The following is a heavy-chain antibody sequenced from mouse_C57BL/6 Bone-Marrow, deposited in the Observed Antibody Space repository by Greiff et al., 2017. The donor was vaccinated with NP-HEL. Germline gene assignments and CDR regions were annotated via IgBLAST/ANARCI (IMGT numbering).Heavy chain of an antibody. CDR1: GFSLTSYG. CDR2: IWSGGST. V-gene: IGHV2-2*01. J-gene: IGHJ3*01. D-gene: IGHD1-1*02. Sequence: QVQLKESGPGLVQPSQSLSITCTVSGFSLTSYGVHWVRQSPGKGLEWLGVIWSGGSTDYNAAFISRLSISKDNSKSQVFFKMNSLQADDTAIYYCARNHGRTWFAYWGQGTLVTVSA. CDR3: ARNHGRTWFAY.